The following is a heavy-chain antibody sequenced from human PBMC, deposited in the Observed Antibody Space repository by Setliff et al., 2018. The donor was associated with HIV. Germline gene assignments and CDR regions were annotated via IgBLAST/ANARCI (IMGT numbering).Heavy chain of an antibody. CDR2: IYTSGST. V-gene: IGHV4-4*07. D-gene: IGHD2-2*01. CDR1: GGSISNYY. CDR3: ARRAVQDGSITSSNWFDP. J-gene: IGHJ5*02. Sequence: SETLSLTCTVSGGSISNYYWSWIRQPAGKGLEWIGRIYTSGSTNYNPSLKSRVTISVDTSKHQFSLKLNSVTAADTAVYYCARRAVQDGSITSSNWFDPWGQGTLVTVSS.